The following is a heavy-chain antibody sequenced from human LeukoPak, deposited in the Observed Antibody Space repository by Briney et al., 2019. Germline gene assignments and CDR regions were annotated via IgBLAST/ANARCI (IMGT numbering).Heavy chain of an antibody. CDR2: IKQDGKGK. CDR1: GFTFSNYW. Sequence: GGSLRLSCAASGFTFSNYWMSWVRQAPGKGLEWVANIKQDGKGKYYVDSVKGRFTSSRDNARNSLYLQMNSLRAEDTAVYYCAREGYCSGDTCYQDDAFDIWGQGTMVTVSS. D-gene: IGHD2-15*01. CDR3: AREGYCSGDTCYQDDAFDI. V-gene: IGHV3-7*01. J-gene: IGHJ3*02.